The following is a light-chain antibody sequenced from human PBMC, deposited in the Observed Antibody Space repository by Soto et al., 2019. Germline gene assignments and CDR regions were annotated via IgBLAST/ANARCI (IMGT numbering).Light chain of an antibody. Sequence: DIQMTQSPSSLSASVGDIVTITCQASQDISNYLNWYQQKPGKAPKLLIYDASNLETGVPSRFSGRGSGTDFTFTISSLQPEDIATYYCQQYDNLPSITFGQGTRLEIK. CDR1: QDISNY. V-gene: IGKV1-33*01. CDR2: DAS. J-gene: IGKJ5*01. CDR3: QQYDNLPSIT.